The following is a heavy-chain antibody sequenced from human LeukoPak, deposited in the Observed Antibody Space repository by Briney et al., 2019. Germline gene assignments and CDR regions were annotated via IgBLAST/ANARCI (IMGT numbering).Heavy chain of an antibody. CDR3: ARGGSSWYN. D-gene: IGHD6-13*01. Sequence: SVKVSCKASGGTFSSYAISWVRQAPGQGLEWMGRIIPILGIANYAQKFQGRVTMTRNTSTSTAYMELSSLRSEDTAVYYCARGGSSWYNWGQGTLVTVSS. CDR2: IIPILGIA. J-gene: IGHJ4*02. CDR1: GGTFSSYA. V-gene: IGHV1-69*04.